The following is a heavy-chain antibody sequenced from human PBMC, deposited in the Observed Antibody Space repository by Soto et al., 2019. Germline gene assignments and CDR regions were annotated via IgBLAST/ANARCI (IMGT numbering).Heavy chain of an antibody. V-gene: IGHV3-20*04. CDR3: ARDHRWGYEYGDYGDS. CDR1: GFSLEEYG. J-gene: IGHJ5*01. CDR2: MHRNGNST. D-gene: IGHD4-17*01. Sequence: EVQLVESGGGVVRPGGSLRLACVVSGFSLEEYGMSWVRQAPGKGPEWVSGMHRNGNSTGYADAVKGRFTISRDDAKNSLYLKMSSLRAEDTAFYYCARDHRWGYEYGDYGDSWGHGTLVTVSS.